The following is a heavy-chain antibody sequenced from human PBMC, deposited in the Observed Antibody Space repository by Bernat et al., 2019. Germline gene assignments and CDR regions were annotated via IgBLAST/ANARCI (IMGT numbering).Heavy chain of an antibody. CDR2: ITQDGREK. CDR3: ARDDYGEDGDAF. D-gene: IGHD4-17*01. Sequence: EVPLVESGGGLVQPGGSLRLSCAASVFTFSSYWMSWVRPAPGQGLEWVANITQDGREKYYVDFRKGVLTSARDNDKNSRERKMKSRRDEDKAGDYWARDDYGEDGDAF. J-gene: IGHJ3*01. V-gene: IGHV3-7*03. CDR1: VFTFSSYW.